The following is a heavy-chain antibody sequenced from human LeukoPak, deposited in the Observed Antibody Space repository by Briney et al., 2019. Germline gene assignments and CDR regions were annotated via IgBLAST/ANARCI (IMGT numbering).Heavy chain of an antibody. J-gene: IGHJ4*02. CDR2: ISSSSSYI. CDR3: ASEYYYDSSGYYYVSSYFDY. V-gene: IGHV3-21*01. D-gene: IGHD3-22*01. Sequence: PGGSLRLSCAASGFTFSSYSMNWVRQAPGKGLEWVSSISSSSSYIYCADSVKGRFTVFRDNAKNSLYLQMNSLRAEDTAVYYCASEYYYDSSGYYYVSSYFDYWGQGTLVTVSS. CDR1: GFTFSSYS.